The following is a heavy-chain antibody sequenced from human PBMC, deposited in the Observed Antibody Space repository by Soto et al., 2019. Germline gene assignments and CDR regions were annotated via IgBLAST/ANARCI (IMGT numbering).Heavy chain of an antibody. Sequence: TLSLTCTVSGGSINSCGYYWSLIRQHPGKGLEWIGYIYYSGSTYYNPSLKSRVTISVDTSKNQFSLKLSSVTAADTAVYYCARDKANSDFGRVWYYYYGMDVWGQGTTVTVSS. CDR3: ARDKANSDFGRVWYYYYGMDV. CDR1: GGSINSCGYY. J-gene: IGHJ6*02. CDR2: IYYSGST. V-gene: IGHV4-31*03. D-gene: IGHD2-21*01.